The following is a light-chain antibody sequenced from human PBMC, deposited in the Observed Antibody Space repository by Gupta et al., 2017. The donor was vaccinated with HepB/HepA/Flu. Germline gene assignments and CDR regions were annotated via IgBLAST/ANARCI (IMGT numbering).Light chain of an antibody. J-gene: IGKJ1*01. CDR3: HYYGGLPPWT. CDR1: QTFSGVY. CDR2: GAS. V-gene: IGKV3-20*01. Sequence: EIVLTQSPGTLSLSPGERASLPCRASQTFSGVYLAWYQQKVGQAPRLLIYGASYRATGIPDRFIGSGSGTDFTLTISRLEPEDFALYFCHYYGGLPPWTFGLGTKVEI.